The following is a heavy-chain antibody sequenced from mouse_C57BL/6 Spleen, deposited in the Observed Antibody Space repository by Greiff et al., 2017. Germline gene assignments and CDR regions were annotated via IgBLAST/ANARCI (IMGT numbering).Heavy chain of an antibody. J-gene: IGHJ4*01. CDR3: ARDPIYYGNSYYAMDY. CDR1: GFTFSSYA. D-gene: IGHD2-1*01. V-gene: IGHV5-4*01. Sequence: EVKLVESGGGLVKPGGSLKLSCAASGFTFSSYAMSWVRQTPEKRLEWVATISDGGSYTYYPDNVKGRFTISRDSAKNNLYLQMSHLKSEDTAMYYCARDPIYYGNSYYAMDYWGQGTSVTVSS. CDR2: ISDGGSYT.